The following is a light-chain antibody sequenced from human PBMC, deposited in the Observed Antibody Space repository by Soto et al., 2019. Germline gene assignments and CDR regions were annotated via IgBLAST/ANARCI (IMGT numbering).Light chain of an antibody. CDR3: TSYTTSNTLYV. Sequence: QSVLTQRASVSGSPGQSITISCNGTSSDVGGYIYVSWYQQHPGKAPKLIIYEVTNRPSGVSDRFSGSKSGNTASLTISGLQAEDEGDYYCTSYTTSNTLYVFGTGTKVTVL. CDR2: EVT. CDR1: SSDVGGYIY. V-gene: IGLV2-14*01. J-gene: IGLJ1*01.